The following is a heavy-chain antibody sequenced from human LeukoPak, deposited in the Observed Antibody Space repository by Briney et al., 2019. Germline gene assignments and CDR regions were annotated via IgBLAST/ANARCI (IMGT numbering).Heavy chain of an antibody. CDR3: ARHSGWSGHLDAFDI. D-gene: IGHD3-3*01. V-gene: IGHV4-39*01. CDR1: GGSISSSSYY. Sequence: SETLSLTCTVSGGSISSSSYYWGWIRQPPGKGLEWIGSIYYSGSTYYNPSLKSRVTISVDTSKNQFSLKLSSVTAADTAVYYCARHSGWSGHLDAFDIWGQGTMVTVSS. CDR2: IYYSGST. J-gene: IGHJ3*02.